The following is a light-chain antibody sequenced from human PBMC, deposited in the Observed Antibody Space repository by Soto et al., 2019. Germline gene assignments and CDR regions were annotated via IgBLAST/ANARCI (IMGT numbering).Light chain of an antibody. CDR3: SSYTSSYTLV. CDR2: DVN. Sequence: QSVLTQPASLSGSPGQSITISCTGTSSDVGAYDSVSWYQQHPGKAPILMIYDVNNRPSGVSNRFSGSKSGNTASLTISGLLTEDEADYYCSSYTSSYTLVFGGGTKLTVL. V-gene: IGLV2-14*01. CDR1: SSDVGAYDS. J-gene: IGLJ2*01.